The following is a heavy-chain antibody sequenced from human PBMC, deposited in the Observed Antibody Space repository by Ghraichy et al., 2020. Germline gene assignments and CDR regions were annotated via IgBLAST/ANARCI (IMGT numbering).Heavy chain of an antibody. Sequence: SQTLSLTCAVYGGSFSSYYWSWIRQPPGKGLEWIGEINHSGSTNYNPSLKSRVTISVDTSKNQFSLKLSSVTAADTAVYYCARAFGDLDAFDIWGQGTMVTVSS. CDR2: INHSGST. J-gene: IGHJ3*02. CDR1: GGSFSSYY. D-gene: IGHD2-21*02. V-gene: IGHV4-34*01. CDR3: ARAFGDLDAFDI.